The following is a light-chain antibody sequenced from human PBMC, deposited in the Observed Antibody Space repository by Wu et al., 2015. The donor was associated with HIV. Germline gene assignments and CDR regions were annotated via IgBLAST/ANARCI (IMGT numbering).Light chain of an antibody. CDR3: QQYGSSQWT. Sequence: EIVLTQFPATLSLSPGERATLSCRASQSVASFLAWYQQKPGQAPRLLIYDASNRATGIPARFSGSGSGTDFTLTITRLEPEDFAVYYCQQYGSSQWTFGQGTKVEI. V-gene: IGKV3-11*01. CDR2: DAS. CDR1: QSVASF. J-gene: IGKJ1*01.